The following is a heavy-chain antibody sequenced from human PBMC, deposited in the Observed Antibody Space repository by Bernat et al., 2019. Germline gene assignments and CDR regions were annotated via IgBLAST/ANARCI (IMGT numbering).Heavy chain of an antibody. CDR3: AKTAYYDSSGYYHKNWFDP. V-gene: IGHV3-30*18. J-gene: IGHJ5*02. CDR1: GFTFSSYG. D-gene: IGHD3-22*01. CDR2: ISYDGSNK. Sequence: QVQLVESGGGVVQPGRSLRLSCAASGFTFSSYGMHWVRQAPGKGLAWVAVISYDGSNKYYADSVKGRFTISRDNSKTTLYLQMNSLRAEDTAVYYCAKTAYYDSSGYYHKNWFDPWGQGTLVTVSS.